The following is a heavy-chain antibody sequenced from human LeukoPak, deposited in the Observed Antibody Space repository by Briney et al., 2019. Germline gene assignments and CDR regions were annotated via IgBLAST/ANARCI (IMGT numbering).Heavy chain of an antibody. V-gene: IGHV3-11*01. J-gene: IGHJ4*02. CDR1: GFTFSDYY. CDR3: ARDMSYSSSWYEDY. Sequence: GGSLRLSCAASGFTFSDYYMSWIRQAPGKGLEWVSYISSSGSTIYYADSVKGRFTISRDNAKNSLYLQMNSLRAEDTAVYYCARDMSYSSSWYEDYWGQGTLVTVSS. CDR2: ISSSGSTI. D-gene: IGHD6-13*01.